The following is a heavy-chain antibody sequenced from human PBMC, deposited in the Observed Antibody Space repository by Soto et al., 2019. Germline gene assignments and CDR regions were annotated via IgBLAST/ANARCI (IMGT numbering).Heavy chain of an antibody. CDR1: GFTFSSYG. V-gene: IGHV3-33*01. CDR2: IWYDGSNK. CDR3: ARDAYLGSGSYEY. D-gene: IGHD3-10*01. J-gene: IGHJ4*02. Sequence: PGGFLRLSCAASGFTFSSYGMHWVRQAPGKGLEWVALIWYDGSNKNYADSVKGRFTISRDDSKNTLYLQMNSLRAEDTAVYYCARDAYLGSGSYEYWGQGTQVTVSS.